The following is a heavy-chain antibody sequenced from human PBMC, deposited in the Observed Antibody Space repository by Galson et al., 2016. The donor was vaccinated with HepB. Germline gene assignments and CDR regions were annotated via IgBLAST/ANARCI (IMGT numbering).Heavy chain of an antibody. J-gene: IGHJ4*02. V-gene: IGHV3-30-3*01. CDR2: IAYDESIK. CDR3: ARDILGVGVY. CDR1: GFTFSTYA. Sequence: SLRLSCAASGFTFSTYAMHWVRQAPGKGLEWVAVIAYDESIKYYADSVKGRFTISRDNSKNTLYLQMNSLRAEDTAVYYCARDILGVGVYGGQGTLVSVSS. D-gene: IGHD1-26*01.